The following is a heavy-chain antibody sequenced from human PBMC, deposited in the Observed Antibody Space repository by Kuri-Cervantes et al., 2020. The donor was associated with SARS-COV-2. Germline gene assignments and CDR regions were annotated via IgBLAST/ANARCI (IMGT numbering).Heavy chain of an antibody. CDR3: AKALSGCAGDCPTR. CDR2: ISVSGGST. CDR1: GFIFGDYG. V-gene: IGHV3-23*01. J-gene: IGHJ4*02. D-gene: IGHD2-21*01. Sequence: GGSLRLSCTASGFIFGDYGVSWFRQAPGKGLEWVSSISVSGGSTYYANSVKGRFTISRDNSKNTLYLQMNSLRAEDAAVYYCAKALSGCAGDCPTRWGQGTLVTVSS.